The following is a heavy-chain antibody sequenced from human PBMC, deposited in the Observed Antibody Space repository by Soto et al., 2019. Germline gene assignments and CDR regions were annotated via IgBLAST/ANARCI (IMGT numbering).Heavy chain of an antibody. V-gene: IGHV1-18*01. CDR1: GYTFTSYG. J-gene: IGHJ4*02. D-gene: IGHD3-16*02. CDR2: ISAYNGNT. Sequence: ASVKVSCKASGYTFTSYGISWVRQAPGRGLEWMGWISAYNGNTNYAQKLQGRVTMTTDTSTSTAYMELRSLRSDDTAVYYCARDIVQEPLWDYWGQGTLVTVSS. CDR3: ARDIVQEPLWDY.